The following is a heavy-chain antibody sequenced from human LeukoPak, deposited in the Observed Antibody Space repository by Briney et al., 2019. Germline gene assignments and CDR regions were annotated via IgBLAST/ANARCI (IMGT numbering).Heavy chain of an antibody. CDR1: GGSISSSNW. J-gene: IGHJ4*02. Sequence: SETLSLTCAVSGGSISSSNWWSWVRQPPGKGLEWIGEIYHSGSTNYNPSLKSRVTISVDKSKNQFSLKLSSVTAADTAVYYCARDRAAAESGSFDYWGQGTLVTVSS. V-gene: IGHV4-4*02. D-gene: IGHD6-13*01. CDR3: ARDRAAAESGSFDY. CDR2: IYHSGST.